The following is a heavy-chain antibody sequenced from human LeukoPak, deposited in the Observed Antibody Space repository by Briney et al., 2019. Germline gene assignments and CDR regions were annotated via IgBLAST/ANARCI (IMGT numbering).Heavy chain of an antibody. J-gene: IGHJ4*02. V-gene: IGHV3-21*01. Sequence: GGSLRLSCAASGFTFSSYSMNWVRQAPGKGLEWVSSISSGSYIYYADSVKGRFTISRDNAKNSLYLQMNSLRAEDTAVYYCARDRPTVTTSDYWGQGTLVTVSS. CDR3: ARDRPTVTTSDY. D-gene: IGHD4-17*01. CDR2: ISSGSYI. CDR1: GFTFSSYS.